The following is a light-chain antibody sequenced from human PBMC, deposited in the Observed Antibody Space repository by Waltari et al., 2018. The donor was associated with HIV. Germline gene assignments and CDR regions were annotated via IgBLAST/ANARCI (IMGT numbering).Light chain of an antibody. V-gene: IGLV2-14*03. CDR1: SIYIGSFDS. CDR2: DVT. CDR3: CSYSDSGTIL. Sequence: SALTQPASVSGSPGQSITISCLGASIYIGSFDSVSWYQQHPDKAPKLILYDVTYRPSGVSGRLSGSRSGSMASLTISGLQPEDEADYFCCSYSDSGTILFGGGTRVTVL. J-gene: IGLJ2*01.